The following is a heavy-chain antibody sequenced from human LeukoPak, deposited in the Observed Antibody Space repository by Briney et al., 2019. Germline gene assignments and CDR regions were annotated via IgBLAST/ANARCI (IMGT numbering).Heavy chain of an antibody. J-gene: IGHJ4*02. D-gene: IGHD3-9*01. Sequence: GGSLRLSCAAPGFTVSSNYMSWVRQAPGKGLEWVSVIYSGGSTYYADSVKGRFTISRDNSKNTLYLQMNSLRAEDTAVYYCARDTYDILTGYYDYWGQGTLVTVSS. CDR3: ARDTYDILTGYYDY. V-gene: IGHV3-66*01. CDR2: IYSGGST. CDR1: GFTVSSNY.